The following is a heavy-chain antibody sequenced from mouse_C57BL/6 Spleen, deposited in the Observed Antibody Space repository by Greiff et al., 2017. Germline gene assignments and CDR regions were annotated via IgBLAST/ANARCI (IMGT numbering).Heavy chain of an antibody. J-gene: IGHJ4*01. V-gene: IGHV1-62-2*01. CDR3: ARYEDYYGSSPYYYAMDY. D-gene: IGHD1-1*01. CDR1: GYTFTEYT. Sequence: QVQLQQSGAELVKPGASVKLSCKASGYTFTEYTIHWVKQRSGQGLEWIGWFYPGSGSIKYNEKFKDKATLTADKSSSTVYMELSRLTSEDSAVYFCARYEDYYGSSPYYYAMDYWGQGTSVTVSS. CDR2: FYPGSGSI.